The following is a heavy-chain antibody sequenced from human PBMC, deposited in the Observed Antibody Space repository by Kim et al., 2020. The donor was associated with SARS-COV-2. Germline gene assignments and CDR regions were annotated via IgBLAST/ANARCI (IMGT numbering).Heavy chain of an antibody. CDR3: AREKTYYDILTGFGL. CDR2: ISYDGSNK. CDR1: GFTFSSYA. V-gene: IGHV3-30*04. D-gene: IGHD3-9*01. Sequence: GGSLRLSCAASGFTFSSYAMHWVRQAPGKGLEWVAVISYDGSNKYYADSVKGRFTISRDNSKNTLYLQMNSLRAEDTAVYDCAREKTYYDILTGFGLW. J-gene: IGHJ2*01.